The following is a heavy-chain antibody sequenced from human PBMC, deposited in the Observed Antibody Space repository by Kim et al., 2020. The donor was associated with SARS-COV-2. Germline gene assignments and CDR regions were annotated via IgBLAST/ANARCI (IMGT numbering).Heavy chain of an antibody. CDR3: ARVIAVQNSSGYHPGYFDY. Sequence: GRFTISRDNSKNTLYRQMNSLRAEDTAVYYCARVIAVQNSSGYHPGYFDYWGQGTLVTVSS. D-gene: IGHD3-22*01. V-gene: IGHV3-53*01. J-gene: IGHJ4*02.